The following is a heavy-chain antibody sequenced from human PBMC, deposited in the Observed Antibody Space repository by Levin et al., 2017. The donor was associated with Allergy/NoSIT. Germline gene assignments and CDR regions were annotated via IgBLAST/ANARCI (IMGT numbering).Heavy chain of an antibody. CDR3: ARHKTISGVVIMGAFDI. CDR2: VNQDGGEK. V-gene: IGHV3-7*01. CDR1: GFTFSSHW. J-gene: IGHJ3*02. D-gene: IGHD3-3*01. Sequence: PSETLSLTCAASGFTFSSHWMSWVRQAPEKGLEWVANVNQDGGEKHYVDSVKGRFTISRDNAQNSLFLQMNSLRAEDSAVYYCARHKTISGVVIMGAFDIWGQGTMVTVSS.